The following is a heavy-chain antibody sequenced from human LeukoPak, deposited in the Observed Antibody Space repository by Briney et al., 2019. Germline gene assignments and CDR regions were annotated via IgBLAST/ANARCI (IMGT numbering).Heavy chain of an antibody. J-gene: IGHJ4*02. Sequence: PSETLSLTCTVSSGSISTSNYYWGWVRQPPGKALEWIGNIFYSGSTYYNPSLKSRVTISVDTSKNQFSLKLSSVTAADTAVYYCAGLWFGELLYPMGVDYWGQGTLVTVSS. CDR3: AGLWFGELLYPMGVDY. CDR2: IFYSGST. CDR1: SGSISTSNYY. D-gene: IGHD3-10*01. V-gene: IGHV4-39*01.